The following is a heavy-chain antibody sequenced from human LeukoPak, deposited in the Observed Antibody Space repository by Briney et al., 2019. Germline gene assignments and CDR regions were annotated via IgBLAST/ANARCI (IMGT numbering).Heavy chain of an antibody. J-gene: IGHJ6*03. CDR1: GYTFTSYD. Sequence: ASVKVSCKASGYTFTSYDINWVRQAPGQGLEWMGIINPSGGSTSYAQKFQGRVTMTRDMSTSTVYMELSSLRSDDTAVYYCASSSIAARPHYYYYYMDVWGKGTTVTVSS. CDR2: INPSGGST. D-gene: IGHD6-6*01. CDR3: ASSSIAARPHYYYYYMDV. V-gene: IGHV1-46*01.